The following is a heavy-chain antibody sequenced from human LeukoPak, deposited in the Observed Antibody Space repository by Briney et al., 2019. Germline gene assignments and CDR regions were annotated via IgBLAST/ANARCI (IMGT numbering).Heavy chain of an antibody. CDR2: INPKSGDT. D-gene: IGHD1-26*01. CDR3: TREWGRLPLDY. V-gene: IGHV1-2*06. J-gene: IGHJ4*02. CDR1: GYTFTGYY. Sequence: GASVKVSCKASGYTFTGYYMHWVRQAPGKGLEWMGRINPKSGDTDYAQKFQGRVTMTRDTSISTAYMELSRLRSDDTAVYYCTREWGRLPLDYWGQGTLVTVSS.